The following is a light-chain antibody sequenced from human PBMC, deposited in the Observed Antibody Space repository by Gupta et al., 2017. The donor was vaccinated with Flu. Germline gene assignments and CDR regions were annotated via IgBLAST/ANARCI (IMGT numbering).Light chain of an antibody. J-gene: IGLJ3*02. CDR3: DAWDDTLTGSWV. V-gene: IGLV1-47*01. Sequence: QSVLTQPPSASGNPGQNVTISCSGSSSNIGSNYAYWYQHLPGTAPRLLIYRNNHRPSGVPDRFSGSKSGTSASLAISXLXYEDDAXYFCDAWDDTLTGSWVFGGGTKLTVL. CDR1: SSNIGSNY. CDR2: RNN.